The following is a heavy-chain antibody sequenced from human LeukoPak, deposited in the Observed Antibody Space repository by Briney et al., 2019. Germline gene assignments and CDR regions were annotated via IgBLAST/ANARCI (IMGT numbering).Heavy chain of an antibody. CDR2: IRSKANSYAT. Sequence: PGGSLRLSCAASGFTFSGSAMRWVRQASGKGLEWVGRIRSKANSYATAYAASVKGRFTISRDDSKNTAYLQMNSLKTEDTAVYYCTRPQYIAVAGRKDGDYWGQGTLVTVSS. CDR3: TRPQYIAVAGRKDGDY. J-gene: IGHJ4*02. V-gene: IGHV3-73*01. D-gene: IGHD6-19*01. CDR1: GFTFSGSA.